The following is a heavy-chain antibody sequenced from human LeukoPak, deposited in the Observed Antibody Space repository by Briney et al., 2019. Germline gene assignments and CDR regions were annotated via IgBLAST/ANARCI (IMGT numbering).Heavy chain of an antibody. CDR2: IYTSGST. D-gene: IGHD5-12*01. V-gene: IGHV4-61*02. J-gene: IGHJ6*02. CDR1: GGSISSGSYY. Sequence: SETLSLTCTVSGGSISSGSYYWSWIRQPAGKGLEWIGRIYTSGSTNYNPSLKSRVTISVDTFKNQFSLKLSSVTAADTAVYYCARSLGVTITQYGMDVWGQGTTVTVSS. CDR3: ARSLGVTITQYGMDV.